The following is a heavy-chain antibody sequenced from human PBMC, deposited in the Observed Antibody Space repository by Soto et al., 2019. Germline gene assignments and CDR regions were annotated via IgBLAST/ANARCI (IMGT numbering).Heavy chain of an antibody. CDR3: TRDIGGKGAY. CDR1: GYAFSSYW. D-gene: IGHD3-10*01. Sequence: GGSLRLSCAASGYAFSSYWMHWVRQVPGKGLLWVSRIDEYGTTINYADSVKGRFTISRDNARNTLYLEMNSLRAEDTALYYCTRDIGGKGAYWGPGTLVTVSS. V-gene: IGHV3-74*01. J-gene: IGHJ4*02. CDR2: IDEYGTTI.